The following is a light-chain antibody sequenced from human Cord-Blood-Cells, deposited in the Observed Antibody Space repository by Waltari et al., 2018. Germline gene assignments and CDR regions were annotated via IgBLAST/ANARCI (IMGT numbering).Light chain of an antibody. CDR2: DVS. CDR3: SSYTSSSTL. Sequence: QSALTQPASVSGSPGQSITISCTGTSRDVGGYNYVSWYQQHPGKAPKRMIYDVSNRPSGVSNRFSGSKSGNTASLTISGLQAEDEADYYCSSYTSSSTLFGTGTKVTVL. J-gene: IGLJ1*01. V-gene: IGLV2-14*01. CDR1: SRDVGGYNY.